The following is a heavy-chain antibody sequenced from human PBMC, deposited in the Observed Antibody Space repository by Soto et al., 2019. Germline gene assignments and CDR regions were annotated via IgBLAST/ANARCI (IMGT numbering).Heavy chain of an antibody. CDR1: GYDFTTYG. D-gene: IGHD1-1*01. CDR2: ISAHNGNT. J-gene: IGHJ4*02. Sequence: QVHLVQSGAEVKKSGASVKVSCKGPGYDFTTYGITWVRQAPGQGLEWMAWISAHNGNTDYAQKLQGRVTVTRDTSTSTAYMELRSLRSDDTAVYYCARGRYGDYWGQGALVTVSS. V-gene: IGHV1-18*01. CDR3: ARGRYGDY.